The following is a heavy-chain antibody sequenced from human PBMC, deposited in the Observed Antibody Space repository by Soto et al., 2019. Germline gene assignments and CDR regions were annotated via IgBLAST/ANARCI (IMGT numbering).Heavy chain of an antibody. CDR1: GGSFSGYY. D-gene: IGHD3-3*01. V-gene: IGHV4-34*01. J-gene: IGHJ5*02. CDR2: INHSGST. Sequence: SETLSLTCAVYGGSFSGYYWSWIRQPPGKGLEWIGEINHSGSTNYNPSLKSRVTISVDTSKNQFSLKLSSVTAADTAVYYCARAGPRRFSICLFGVVIRWFDPWGQGSLV. CDR3: ARAGPRRFSICLFGVVIRWFDP.